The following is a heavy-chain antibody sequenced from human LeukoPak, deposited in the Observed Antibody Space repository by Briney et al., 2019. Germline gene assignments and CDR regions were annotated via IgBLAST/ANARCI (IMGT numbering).Heavy chain of an antibody. J-gene: IGHJ6*02. CDR2: ISSSSSNI. CDR3: ARHEYSAGMNYGMDV. Sequence: GGSLRLSCAASGFTFSSYGMNWVRQAPGKGLEWVSYISSSSSNIDYADSVKGRFTISRDNAKNSLYLQMNSLRAEDTAVYYCARHEYSAGMNYGMDVWGQGATVTVSS. CDR1: GFTFSSYG. D-gene: IGHD4-4*01. V-gene: IGHV3-21*05.